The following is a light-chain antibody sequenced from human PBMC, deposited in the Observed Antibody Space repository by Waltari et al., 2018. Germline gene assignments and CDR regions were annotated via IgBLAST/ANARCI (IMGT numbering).Light chain of an antibody. CDR3: QNHERLPAV. CDR1: QSIRRF. J-gene: IGKJ1*01. Sequence: EIVLTQSPGTLSLSPGERATLSCRASQSIRRFLAWYQQKPGQAPRLHIYAASNRATGIPDMFSGSGSGTDFSLTISRLEPEDFAVYFCQNHERLPAVFGQGTKVEIK. CDR2: AAS. V-gene: IGKV3-20*01.